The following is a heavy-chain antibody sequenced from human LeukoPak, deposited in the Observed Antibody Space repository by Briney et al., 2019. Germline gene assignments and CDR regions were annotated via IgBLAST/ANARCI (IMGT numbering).Heavy chain of an antibody. J-gene: IGHJ4*02. CDR2: ISYDGSNK. Sequence: GRSLRLSCAPSGITFNTYSTHWVRHAPDNGRGWVAAISYDGSNKYYADSVKGRFTVSRDNSKNTLYLQLNSLRDEDTAVYYCASQIAAAGTYLTPHYWGQGTLVTVSS. CDR1: GITFNTYS. D-gene: IGHD6-13*01. V-gene: IGHV3-30*19. CDR3: ASQIAAAGTYLTPHY.